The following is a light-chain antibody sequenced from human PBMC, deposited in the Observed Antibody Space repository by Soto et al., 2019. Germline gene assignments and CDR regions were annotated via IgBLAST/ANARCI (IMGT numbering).Light chain of an antibody. V-gene: IGKV3-20*01. CDR2: GAS. CDR1: QSVSSSY. Sequence: EIVLTQSPGTLSLSPGERATLSCRASQSVSSSYLAWYQQKPGQAPRLLIYGASSRGTGIPDRFSGSGSGTDFTLTIRRLEPEDFAVYYCQQYGSSPRVTFGGGTKVEIK. CDR3: QQYGSSPRVT. J-gene: IGKJ4*01.